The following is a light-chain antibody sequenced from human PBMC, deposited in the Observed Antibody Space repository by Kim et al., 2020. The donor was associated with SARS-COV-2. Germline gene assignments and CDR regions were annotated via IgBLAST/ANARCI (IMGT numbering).Light chain of an antibody. CDR1: SGRITSSV. CDR3: HSYDSSNHGV. J-gene: IGLJ3*02. CDR2: EDN. V-gene: IGLV6-57*01. Sequence: TVTLSGTRSSGRITSSVVQWFQQRPCSSPTIVIREDNQSHSGVPDRFSGSIDRSSNSASLTISGLKTEDEADYYCHSYDSSNHGVFGGGTQLTVL.